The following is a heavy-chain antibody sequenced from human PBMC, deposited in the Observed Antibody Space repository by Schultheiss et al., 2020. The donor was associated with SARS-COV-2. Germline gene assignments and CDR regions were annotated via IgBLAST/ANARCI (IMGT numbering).Heavy chain of an antibody. V-gene: IGHV3-23*01. J-gene: IGHJ4*02. CDR1: GFTFSSYS. Sequence: GGSLRLSCAASGFTFSSYSMNWVRQAPGKGLEWVSAISGSGGSTYYADSVKGRFTISRDNSKNTLYLQMNSLRAEDTAVYYCAKAYRVGRSVTTAQGYWGQGTLVTVSS. CDR3: AKAYRVGRSVTTAQGY. CDR2: ISGSGGST. D-gene: IGHD4-17*01.